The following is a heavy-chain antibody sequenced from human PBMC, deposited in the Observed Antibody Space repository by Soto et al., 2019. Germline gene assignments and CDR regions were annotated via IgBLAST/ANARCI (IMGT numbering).Heavy chain of an antibody. CDR2: ISAYNGNT. CDR3: ARGKYGGNY. V-gene: IGHV1-18*01. D-gene: IGHD2-15*01. J-gene: IGHJ4*02. CDR1: GYTFTSYG. Sequence: ASVKVSCKASGYTFTSYGITWVRQAPGQGLAWMGWISAYNGNTNYAQRFQGRVTMSTDTSTNTAYMELRSLRSDDTGFYYCARGKYGGNYWGQGTLVTVPQ.